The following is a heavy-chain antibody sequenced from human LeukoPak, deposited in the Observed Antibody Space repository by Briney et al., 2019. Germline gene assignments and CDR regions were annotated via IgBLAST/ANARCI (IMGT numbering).Heavy chain of an antibody. CDR3: ARRYYSGGTCYYFDY. CDR2: IDPSDSYT. CDR1: GYSFTSYW. J-gene: IGHJ4*02. V-gene: IGHV5-10-1*01. Sequence: GESLRISCKGSGYSFTSYWISWVRQMPGKGLEWMGRIDPSDSYTNYSPSFQGHVTISADKSISTAYLQWSSLKASDTAMYYCARRYYSGGTCYYFDYWGQGTLVTVSS. D-gene: IGHD2-15*01.